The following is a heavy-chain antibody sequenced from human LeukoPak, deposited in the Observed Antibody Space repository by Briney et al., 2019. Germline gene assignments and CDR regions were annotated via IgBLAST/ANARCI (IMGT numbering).Heavy chain of an antibody. CDR2: ISSGSSYI. CDR1: GFTFSSYS. CDR3: ARQVGVDDAFDI. V-gene: IGHV3-21*01. J-gene: IGHJ3*02. Sequence: GGSLRLSCAASGFTFSSYSMNWVRQAPGKGLEWVSSISSGSSYIFYADSMKGRFTISRDNAKTSLYLQMNSLRAEDTAVYYCARQVGVDDAFDIWDQGTKVTVSS. D-gene: IGHD1-26*01.